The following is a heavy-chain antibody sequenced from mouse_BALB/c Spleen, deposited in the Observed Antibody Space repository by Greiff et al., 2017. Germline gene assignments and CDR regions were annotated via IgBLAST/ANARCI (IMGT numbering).Heavy chain of an antibody. CDR1: GFSLTSYG. D-gene: IGHD2-1*01. CDR2: IWSGGST. V-gene: IGHV2-2*02. Sequence: VKLMESGPGLVQPSQSLSITCTVSGFSLTSYGVHWVRQSPGKGLEWLGVIWSGGSTDYNAAFISRLSISKDNSKSQVFFKMNSLQANDTAIYYCARMNYGNYGAMDYWGQGTSVTVSS. J-gene: IGHJ4*01. CDR3: ARMNYGNYGAMDY.